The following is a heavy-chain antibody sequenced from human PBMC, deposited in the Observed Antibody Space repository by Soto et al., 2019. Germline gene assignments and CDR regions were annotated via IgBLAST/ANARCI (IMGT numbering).Heavy chain of an antibody. CDR3: ARRGYDFWSGLDV. Sequence: EVQLVQSGAEVKKPGESLRISCKGSGYNFTSYWIIWVRQMPGKGLEWMGNIDPTDSFTNYSPSFQGHVTISTDKSMSTAYLQWGTLKASDTAMYYCARRGYDFWSGLDVWGQGTTVTIS. CDR1: GYNFTSYW. V-gene: IGHV5-10-1*03. CDR2: IDPTDSFT. D-gene: IGHD3-3*01. J-gene: IGHJ6*02.